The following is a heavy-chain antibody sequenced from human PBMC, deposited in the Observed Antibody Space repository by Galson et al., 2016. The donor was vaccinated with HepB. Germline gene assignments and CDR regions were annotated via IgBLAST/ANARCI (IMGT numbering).Heavy chain of an antibody. CDR1: AFTFSSYA. CDR3: AKGILRASSGWSYYFYCGLDV. Sequence: SLRLSCAASAFTFSSYATTWVRQAPGKGLEWVSAISASGGNTYYADSVKGRFIISRDNSQNMLYLQMNSLTAEDTAVYYCAKGILRASSGWSYYFYCGLDVWGQGTTVTVSS. D-gene: IGHD6-19*01. J-gene: IGHJ6*02. CDR2: ISASGGNT. V-gene: IGHV3-23*01.